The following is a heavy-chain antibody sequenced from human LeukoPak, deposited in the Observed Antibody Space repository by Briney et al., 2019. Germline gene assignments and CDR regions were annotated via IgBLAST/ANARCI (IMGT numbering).Heavy chain of an antibody. CDR3: ARWSRDGYNRYYFDY. CDR1: GGSISSSSYY. J-gene: IGHJ4*02. Sequence: SETLSLTCTVSGGSISSSSYYWGWIRQPPGKGLEWIGSIYYSGSTYYNPSLKSRVTISVDTSKNQFSLKLSSVTAADTAVYYCARWSRDGYNRYYFDYWGQGTLVTVSS. V-gene: IGHV4-39*07. CDR2: IYYSGST. D-gene: IGHD5-24*01.